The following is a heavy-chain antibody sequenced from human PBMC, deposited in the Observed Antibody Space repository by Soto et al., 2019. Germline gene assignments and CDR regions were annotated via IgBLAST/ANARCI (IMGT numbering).Heavy chain of an antibody. J-gene: IGHJ4*02. D-gene: IGHD3-9*01. CDR3: AKVLGYYDILTGYSNFDY. CDR1: GFTFSSYA. CDR2: ISGSGGNT. Sequence: GGSLRLSCAASGFTFSSYAMTWVRQAPGKGLEWVSAISGSGGNTYYADSVKGRFTISRDNSKNTLYLQMSSLRAEDTAVYYCAKVLGYYDILTGYSNFDYWGQGTLVTVSS. V-gene: IGHV3-23*01.